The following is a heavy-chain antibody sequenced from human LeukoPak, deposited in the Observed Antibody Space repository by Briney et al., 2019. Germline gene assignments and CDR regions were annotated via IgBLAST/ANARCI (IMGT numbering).Heavy chain of an antibody. CDR2: IYTSGST. J-gene: IGHJ4*02. D-gene: IGHD4-17*01. CDR3: ARVLSYGETYFDY. CDR1: NGSISSDTYF. V-gene: IGHV4-61*02. Sequence: SETLSLTCTVSNGSISSDTYFWSWIRQPAGKGLEWIGRIYTSGSTNYNPSLKSRVTISVDTSKNQFSLKLSSVTAADTAVYYCARVLSYGETYFDYWGQGTLVTVSS.